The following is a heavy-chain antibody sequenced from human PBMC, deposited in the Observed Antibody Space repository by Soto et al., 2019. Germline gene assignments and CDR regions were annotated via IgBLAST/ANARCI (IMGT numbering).Heavy chain of an antibody. V-gene: IGHV4-34*01. CDR1: GGSFSCYC. J-gene: IGHJ4*02. CDR2: INHSGST. D-gene: IGHD1-1*01. Sequence: SKTRSRTWAVYGGSFSCYCWSWSRQPPGKGLEWIGEINHSGSTNYNPSLKSRVTISVDTSKNQFSLKLSSVTAADTAVYYCATAQLYYYPDYWGQGTLVTVSS. CDR3: ATAQLYYYPDY.